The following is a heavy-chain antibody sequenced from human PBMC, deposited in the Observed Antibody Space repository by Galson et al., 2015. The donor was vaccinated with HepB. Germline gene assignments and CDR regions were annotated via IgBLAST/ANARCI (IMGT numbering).Heavy chain of an antibody. CDR1: GGSISSYY. J-gene: IGHJ3*02. Sequence: ETLSLTCTVSGGSISSYYWSWIRQPPGKGLEWIGYIYYSGSTNYNPSLKSRVTISVDTSKNQFSLKLSSVTAADTAVYYCARHTRELRAFDIWGQGTMVTVSS. CDR3: ARHTRELRAFDI. CDR2: IYYSGST. D-gene: IGHD3-10*01. V-gene: IGHV4-59*08.